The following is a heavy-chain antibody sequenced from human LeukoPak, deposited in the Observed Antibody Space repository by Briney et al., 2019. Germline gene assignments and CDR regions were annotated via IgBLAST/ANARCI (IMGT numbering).Heavy chain of an antibody. Sequence: PSETLSLTCAVYGGSFSGYYWSWIRQPPGKGLEWIGEINHSGSTNYNPSLKSRVTISVDTSKNQFSLKLSSVTAADTAVYYCARSRPNALDIWGQGTMVTVSS. CDR3: ARSRPNALDI. CDR1: GGSFSGYY. J-gene: IGHJ3*02. V-gene: IGHV4-34*01. D-gene: IGHD6-13*01. CDR2: INHSGST.